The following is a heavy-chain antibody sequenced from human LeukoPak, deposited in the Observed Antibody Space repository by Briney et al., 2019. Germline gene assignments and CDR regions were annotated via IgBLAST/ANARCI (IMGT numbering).Heavy chain of an antibody. CDR2: ISSNGGST. J-gene: IGHJ6*03. CDR3: ARSYGYYYYMDV. V-gene: IGHV3-64*01. D-gene: IGHD3-10*01. CDR1: GFTFANYG. Sequence: GGSLRLSCAASGFTFANYGIHWVRQAPGKGLEYVSAISSNGGSTYYANSVKGRFTISRDNSKNTLYLQMGSLRAEDMAVYYCARSYGYYYYMDVWGKGTTVTVSS.